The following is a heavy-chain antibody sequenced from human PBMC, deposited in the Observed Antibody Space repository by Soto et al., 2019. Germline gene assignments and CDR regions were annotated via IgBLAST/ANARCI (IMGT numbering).Heavy chain of an antibody. Sequence: QVQLVQSGAEVKKPGASVKVSCKASGYSFTDYHIHWVRQAPGQGLEWLGRINPKSGGTSTAQKFQGWVTMTSGTSTRTASIELPRLPSDDTAIYYCARGDSTDCSNGVCSFFYNPAMDVWGQGTTVTASS. D-gene: IGHD2-8*01. CDR2: INPKSGGT. CDR1: GYSFTDYH. J-gene: IGHJ6*02. CDR3: ARGDSTDCSNGVCSFFYNPAMDV. V-gene: IGHV1-2*04.